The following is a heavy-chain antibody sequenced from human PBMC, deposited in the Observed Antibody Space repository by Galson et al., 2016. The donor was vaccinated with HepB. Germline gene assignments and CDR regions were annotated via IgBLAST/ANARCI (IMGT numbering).Heavy chain of an antibody. CDR2: VWYDGITT. J-gene: IGHJ4*02. CDR3: AREYSTAGFDY. V-gene: IGHV3-33*01. D-gene: IGHD2-21*01. Sequence: SLRLSCAASGFTFSSFAMHWVRQAPGKGLEWVALVWYDGITTYYVDSVKGRFTISRDNSDNTMYLQMSSLIAEDTAVYYCAREYSTAGFDYWGQGTLVTVSS. CDR1: GFTFSSFA.